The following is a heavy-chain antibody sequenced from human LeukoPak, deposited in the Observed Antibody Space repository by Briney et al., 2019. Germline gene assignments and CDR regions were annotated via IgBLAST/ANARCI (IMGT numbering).Heavy chain of an antibody. Sequence: GGSLRLSCAASGFTFSSYWMHWVRQAPGKGLVGVSRINSDGSSTSYADSVKGRFTISRDNAKNTLYLQMNSLRAEDTAVYYCARDQEENYDFWSGYYTTGYYGMDVWGQGTTVTVSS. CDR2: INSDGSST. CDR3: ARDQEENYDFWSGYYTTGYYGMDV. D-gene: IGHD3-3*01. J-gene: IGHJ6*02. V-gene: IGHV3-74*01. CDR1: GFTFSSYW.